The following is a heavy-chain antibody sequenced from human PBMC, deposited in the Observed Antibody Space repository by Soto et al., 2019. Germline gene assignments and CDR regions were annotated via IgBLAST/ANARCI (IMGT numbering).Heavy chain of an antibody. D-gene: IGHD6-6*01. CDR1: GYTFTGYY. V-gene: IGHV1-2*04. CDR3: ARYSSSLFYFDY. J-gene: IGHJ4*02. CDR2: INPNSGGT. Sequence: ASVKVSCTASGYTFTGYYMHWVRQAPGQGLEWMGWINPNSGGTNYAQKFQGWVTMTRDTSISTAYMELSRLRSDDTAVYHCARYSSSLFYFDYWGQGTLVTVSS.